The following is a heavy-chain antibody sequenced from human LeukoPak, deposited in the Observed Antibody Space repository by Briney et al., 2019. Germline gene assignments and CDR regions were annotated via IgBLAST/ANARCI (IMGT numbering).Heavy chain of an antibody. Sequence: GGSLRLSCAASGFTFSSYSMNWVRQAPGKGLEWVSAISRSSSDIYYADSVKGRFTVSRDNARNSLYLQMNSLRAEDTAVYYCASLGDDSSGYLPFYGMDVWGQGTTVTVSS. CDR1: GFTFSSYS. CDR2: ISRSSSDI. CDR3: ASLGDDSSGYLPFYGMDV. J-gene: IGHJ6*02. D-gene: IGHD3-22*01. V-gene: IGHV3-21*01.